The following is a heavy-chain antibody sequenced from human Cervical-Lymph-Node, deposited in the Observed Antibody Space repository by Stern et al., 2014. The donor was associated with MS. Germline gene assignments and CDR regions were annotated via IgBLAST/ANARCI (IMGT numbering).Heavy chain of an antibody. D-gene: IGHD3-3*01. V-gene: IGHV3-74*03. CDR3: AREGFLSSYPTAH. CDR1: GFTFRSYW. J-gene: IGHJ4*02. Sequence: EVHLVESGGRLVHPGVSLRLSCAASGFTFRSYWMHWVRQAPGKGLVWVSRISSDGSSTAYADHVKGRFTISRDNANNTLYLQMNSLRAEDTAVYYCAREGFLSSYPTAHWGQGTLVTVSS. CDR2: ISSDGSST.